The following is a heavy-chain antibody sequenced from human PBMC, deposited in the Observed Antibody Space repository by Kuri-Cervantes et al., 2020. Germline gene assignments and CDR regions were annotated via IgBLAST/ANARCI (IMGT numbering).Heavy chain of an antibody. CDR1: GFNLSTYG. Sequence: GESLKISCAASGFNLSTYGMHWVRQAPGKGLEWVAIIWYDGSNKYYAESVKGRLTISRDNSRNTVYLQINSLRAEDTAVYYCARVPIVVVVAAPRHYYMDVWGKGTTVTVSS. V-gene: IGHV3-33*08. CDR3: ARVPIVVVVAAPRHYYMDV. D-gene: IGHD2-15*01. J-gene: IGHJ6*03. CDR2: IWYDGSNK.